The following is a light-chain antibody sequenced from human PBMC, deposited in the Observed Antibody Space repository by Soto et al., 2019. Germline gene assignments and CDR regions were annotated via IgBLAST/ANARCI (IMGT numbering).Light chain of an antibody. CDR1: QSLRSS. V-gene: IGKV3-20*01. Sequence: LTQSPDTLSVSLGERARLSCRASQSLRSSLAWYQQKPGQAPRLLIYDASSRATGIPDRFSGSGSGTDFTLTISRLEPEDFAVYYCQQYGSSGTFGQGTKVDIK. CDR3: QQYGSSGT. CDR2: DAS. J-gene: IGKJ1*01.